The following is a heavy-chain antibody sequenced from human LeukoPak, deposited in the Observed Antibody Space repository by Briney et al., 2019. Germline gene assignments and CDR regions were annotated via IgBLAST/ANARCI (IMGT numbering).Heavy chain of an antibody. J-gene: IGHJ4*02. Sequence: GGSLRLSCAASGFTFSNYWMSWVRQAPGKGLEWVANIKQDGSEKYYVDSVKGRFTISRDNAKNSLYLQTNSLRAEDTAVYYCARDLSRPLDFDYWGQGTLVTVSS. D-gene: IGHD6-6*01. V-gene: IGHV3-7*01. CDR2: IKQDGSEK. CDR3: ARDLSRPLDFDY. CDR1: GFTFSNYW.